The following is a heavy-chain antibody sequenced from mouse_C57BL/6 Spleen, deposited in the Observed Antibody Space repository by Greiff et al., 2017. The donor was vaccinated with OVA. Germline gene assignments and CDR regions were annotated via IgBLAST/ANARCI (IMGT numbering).Heavy chain of an antibody. V-gene: IGHV1-59*01. D-gene: IGHD2-3*01. CDR1: GYTFTSYW. CDR3: ASPDDFAY. J-gene: IGHJ3*01. Sequence: QVQLQQSGAELVRPGTSVKLSCKASGYTFTSYWMHWVKQRPGQGLEWIGVIDPSDSYTNYNQKFKGKATLTVDTSSSTAYMQLSSLTSEDSAVYYCASPDDFAYWGQGTLVTVSA. CDR2: IDPSDSYT.